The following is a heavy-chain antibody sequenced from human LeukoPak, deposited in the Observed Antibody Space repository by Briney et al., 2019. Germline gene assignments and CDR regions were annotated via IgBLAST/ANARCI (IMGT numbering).Heavy chain of an antibody. CDR2: IYSGGST. Sequence: GGSLRLSCAASGFTVSSNYMSWVRQAPGKGLEWVSVIYSGGSTYYADSVKGRFTISRDNSKNTLYLQMNSLRAEDTAVYYCAKSLIGAIAAAGNDYWGQGTLVTVSS. J-gene: IGHJ4*02. V-gene: IGHV3-53*01. D-gene: IGHD6-13*01. CDR3: AKSLIGAIAAAGNDY. CDR1: GFTVSSNY.